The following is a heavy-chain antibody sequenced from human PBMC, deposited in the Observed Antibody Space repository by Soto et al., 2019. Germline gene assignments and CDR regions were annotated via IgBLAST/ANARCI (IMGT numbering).Heavy chain of an antibody. D-gene: IGHD3-10*01. J-gene: IGHJ4*02. CDR2: VHQSGST. CDR3: AKHSGNGPYFDS. CDR1: GGSISSSNW. V-gene: IGHV4-4*02. Sequence: SETLSLTCAVSGGSISSSNWLSWVRQSPGKGLEWIGEVHQSGSTNYSPSLRSRVTISVDKSNTQFSLNLNSVTAADTAVYYCAKHSGNGPYFDSCGQGTQVTVSS.